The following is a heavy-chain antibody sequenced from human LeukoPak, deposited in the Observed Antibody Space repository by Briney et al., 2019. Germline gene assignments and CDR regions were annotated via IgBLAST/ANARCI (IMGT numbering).Heavy chain of an antibody. J-gene: IGHJ4*02. Sequence: PGGSLRLSCAASGFTFSSYAMSWVRQAPGKGLEWVSAISGSGGSTYYADSVKGRFTISRDNSKNTLYLQMNSLRAEDTAVYYCAKDTEIHDIVVVPAAADYWGQGTLVTVSS. CDR3: AKDTEIHDIVVVPAAADY. CDR2: ISGSGGST. CDR1: GFTFSSYA. V-gene: IGHV3-23*01. D-gene: IGHD2-2*01.